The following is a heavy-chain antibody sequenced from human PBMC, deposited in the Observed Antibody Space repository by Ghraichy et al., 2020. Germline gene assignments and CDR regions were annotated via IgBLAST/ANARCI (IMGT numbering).Heavy chain of an antibody. CDR1: GGSISGSEFY. Sequence: SETLSLTCDVSGGSISGSEFYWGWIRQPPGKGLEWIGSIHYGGSTYYNTSFQSRVKIAADTSKNQFSVTLKSVTAADTGVYYCARTAVSRRGFTILSVFGYWG. D-gene: IGHD5/OR15-5a*01. V-gene: IGHV4-39*01. CDR3: ARTAVSRRGFTILSVFGY. J-gene: IGHJ4*01. CDR2: IHYGGST.